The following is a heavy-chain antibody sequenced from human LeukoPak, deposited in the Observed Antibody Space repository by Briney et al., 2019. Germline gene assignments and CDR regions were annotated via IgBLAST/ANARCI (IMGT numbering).Heavy chain of an antibody. J-gene: IGHJ4*02. D-gene: IGHD6-13*01. CDR3: ARQGSYSSSWYNIDY. V-gene: IGHV5-51*01. Sequence: GESLKISCKGSGYTFTNYWIGWVRQMPGKGLEWVGMIYPDDSDTRYSPSFQGQVTISADKSINTACLQWGSLKASDTAMYYCARQGSYSSSWYNIDYWGQGTPVTVSS. CDR2: IYPDDSDT. CDR1: GYTFTNYW.